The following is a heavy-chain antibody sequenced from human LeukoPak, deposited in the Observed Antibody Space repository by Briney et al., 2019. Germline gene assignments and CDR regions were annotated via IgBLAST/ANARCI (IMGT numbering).Heavy chain of an antibody. CDR2: ISSSSSYI. CDR3: ARGSGTTGDY. J-gene: IGHJ4*02. CDR1: GFTFSSYS. D-gene: IGHD1-1*01. Sequence: KTGGSLRLSCAASGFTFSSYSMNWVRQAPGKGLEWVSSISSSSSYIYYADSVKGRFTISRDNAKNSLYLQMNSLRAEDTAVYYCARGSGTTGDYWGQGTLVTVSS. V-gene: IGHV3-21*01.